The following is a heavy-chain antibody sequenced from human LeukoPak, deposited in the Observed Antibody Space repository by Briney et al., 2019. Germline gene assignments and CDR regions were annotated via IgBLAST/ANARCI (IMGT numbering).Heavy chain of an antibody. Sequence: GESLKISCKGSGYSFTTYWIGWVRQMPGQGLEWMGIIFPGDSQTRYSPSFQGQVTISADKSISTAYLQWSSLKASDTAMYYCARVMTTLTGFDYWGQGTLVTVSS. CDR3: ARVMTTLTGFDY. CDR1: GYSFTTYW. CDR2: IFPGDSQT. D-gene: IGHD2/OR15-2a*01. V-gene: IGHV5-51*01. J-gene: IGHJ4*02.